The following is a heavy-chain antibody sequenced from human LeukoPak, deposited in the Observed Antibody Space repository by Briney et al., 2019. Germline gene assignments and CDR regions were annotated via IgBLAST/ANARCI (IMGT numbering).Heavy chain of an antibody. V-gene: IGHV6-1*01. Sequence: SQTLSLTCAISGDSVSSNSAAWNWIRQSPSRGLEWLGRTYYRSKWYNDYAVSVKSRITINPDTSKNQFSLQLNSVTPEDTAVYHCARDPSYMVRGVNWFDPWGQGTLVTVSS. CDR3: ARDPSYMVRGVNWFDP. CDR2: TYYRSKWYN. CDR1: GDSVSSNSAA. J-gene: IGHJ5*02. D-gene: IGHD3-10*01.